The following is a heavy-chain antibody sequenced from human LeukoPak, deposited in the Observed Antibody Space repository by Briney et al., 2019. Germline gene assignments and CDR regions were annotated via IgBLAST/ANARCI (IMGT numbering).Heavy chain of an antibody. Sequence: SETLSLTCTVSGGSISSYYWSWIRQPPGKGLEWIGYIYYCGSTNYNPSLKSRVTISVDTSKNQFSLKLSSVTAADTAVYYCARDRDLGLFDYWGQGTLVTVSS. CDR3: ARDRDLGLFDY. V-gene: IGHV4-59*01. D-gene: IGHD1-26*01. CDR2: IYYCGST. J-gene: IGHJ4*02. CDR1: GGSISSYY.